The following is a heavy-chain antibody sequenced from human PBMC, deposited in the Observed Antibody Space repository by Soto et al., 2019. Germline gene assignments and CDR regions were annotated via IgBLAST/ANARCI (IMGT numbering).Heavy chain of an antibody. D-gene: IGHD2-15*01. V-gene: IGHV3-53*01. Sequence: EVQLVESGGGLIQPGGSLRLSCAASGFTVSSNYMSWVRQAPGKGLEWVSVIYSGGSTYYADSVQGRFTISRDNSKNTLYLQMNSLRAEDTAVYYCARGFLGYCSGGSCYSRDYWGQGTLVTVSS. J-gene: IGHJ4*02. CDR1: GFTVSSNY. CDR2: IYSGGST. CDR3: ARGFLGYCSGGSCYSRDY.